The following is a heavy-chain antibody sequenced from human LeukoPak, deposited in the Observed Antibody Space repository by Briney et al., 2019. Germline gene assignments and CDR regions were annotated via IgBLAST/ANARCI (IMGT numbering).Heavy chain of an antibody. CDR2: ISRSGTYT. D-gene: IGHD6-19*01. V-gene: IGHV3-11*05. CDR1: GFTFSDSY. CDR3: AGATKWLAHDF. Sequence: GGSLRLSCAASGFTFSDSYMSWIRQAPGKGLEWVSYISRSGTYTHYADSVKGRFTISRDNYKNTLFLRMKSLRADDTAVYYCAGATKWLAHDFWGQGTRVTVSS. J-gene: IGHJ4*02.